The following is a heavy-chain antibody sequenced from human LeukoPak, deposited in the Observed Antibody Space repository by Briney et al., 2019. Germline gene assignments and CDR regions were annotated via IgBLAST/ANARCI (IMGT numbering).Heavy chain of an antibody. CDR1: GFTFDDYA. D-gene: IGHD3-10*01. CDR3: ATSYGSGGFDY. J-gene: IGHJ4*02. CDR2: ISWNSGSI. V-gene: IGHV3-9*01. Sequence: PGRSLRLSCAASGFTFDDYAMHWVRQAPGKGLEWVSGISWNSGSIGYADSVKGRFTISRDNAKNSLYLQMNSLRAEDTALYYCATSYGSGGFDYWGQGTLVTVSS.